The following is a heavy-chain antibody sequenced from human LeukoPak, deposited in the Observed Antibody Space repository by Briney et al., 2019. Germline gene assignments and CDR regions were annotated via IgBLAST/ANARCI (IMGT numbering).Heavy chain of an antibody. J-gene: IGHJ4*02. CDR3: ARDKGEGSGYLLFGYFDY. Sequence: PSETLSLTCTVSGGSISSGSYYWSWIRQPAGKGLEWIGRIYTSGSTNYNPSLKSRVTISVDTSKNQFSLKLSSVTAADTAVYYCARDKGEGSGYLLFGYFDYWGQGTLVTVSS. D-gene: IGHD3-3*01. CDR2: IYTSGST. V-gene: IGHV4-61*02. CDR1: GGSISSGSYY.